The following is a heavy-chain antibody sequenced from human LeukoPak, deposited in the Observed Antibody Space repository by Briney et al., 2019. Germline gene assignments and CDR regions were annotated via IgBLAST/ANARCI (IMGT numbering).Heavy chain of an antibody. J-gene: IGHJ3*02. CDR1: NYSFSSGYY. Sequence: PSETLSLTCTVSNYSFSSGYYWDWVRQPQGKALEWIGNIFYSGSTYYSPSLKSRVTISLDTSRNQFSLKLNSVTAADTAVYYCAKSNGYGLIDIWGQGTMVTVSS. CDR2: IFYSGST. CDR3: AKSNGYGLIDI. V-gene: IGHV4-38-2*02. D-gene: IGHD3-10*01.